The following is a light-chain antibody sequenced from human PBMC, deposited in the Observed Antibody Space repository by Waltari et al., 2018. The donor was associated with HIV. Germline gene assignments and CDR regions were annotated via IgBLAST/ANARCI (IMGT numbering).Light chain of an antibody. J-gene: IGLJ2*01. CDR3: QSADSSGTDVL. Sequence: SYELTQSPSVSVSPGQTARITCSGDALPKQYSYWSQQKPGQAPGVVMYKDSERPSGIPERFSGSSSGTTVTLTISGVRAEDEADYYCQSADSSGTDVLFGGGTKLTVL. CDR2: KDS. CDR1: ALPKQY. V-gene: IGLV3-25*03.